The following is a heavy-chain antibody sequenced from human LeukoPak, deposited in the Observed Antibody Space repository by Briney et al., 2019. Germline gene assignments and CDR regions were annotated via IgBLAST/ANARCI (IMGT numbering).Heavy chain of an antibody. V-gene: IGHV3-21*01. CDR1: GFTFSSYS. J-gene: IGHJ3*02. D-gene: IGHD5-24*01. Sequence: GGSLRLSCAASGFTFSSYSMNWVRQTPGKGLEWVSSISSSSSYIYYADSVKGRFTISRDNAKNSLYLQMNSLRAEDTAVYYCARDLWASGYNAPAFDIWGQGTMVTVSS. CDR2: ISSSSSYI. CDR3: ARDLWASGYNAPAFDI.